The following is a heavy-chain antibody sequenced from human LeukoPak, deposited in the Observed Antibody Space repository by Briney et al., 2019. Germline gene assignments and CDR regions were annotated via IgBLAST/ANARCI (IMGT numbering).Heavy chain of an antibody. CDR3: ARAKRVAGDYDFWSGYYYYFDY. CDR1: GGSISSYY. V-gene: IGHV4-59*01. CDR2: IYYSGST. Sequence: SETLSLTCTVSGGSISSYYWSWIRQPPGKGLEWIGYIYYSGSTNYNPSLKSRVTISVDTSKNQFSLKLSSVTAVDTAVYYCARAKRVAGDYDFWSGYYYYFDYWGQGTLVTVSS. J-gene: IGHJ4*02. D-gene: IGHD3-3*01.